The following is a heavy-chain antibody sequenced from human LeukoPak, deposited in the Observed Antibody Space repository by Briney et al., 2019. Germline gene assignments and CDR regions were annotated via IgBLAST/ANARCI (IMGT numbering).Heavy chain of an antibody. CDR2: INHSGST. Sequence: PSETLSLTCAVCGGSFSGYYWSWIRQPPGKGLEWIGEINHSGSTNYNPSLKSRVTISLDTSKNQFSLKLSSVTAADTAVYYCARDKRDSSSFDYWGQGTLVTVSS. CDR1: GGSFSGYY. CDR3: ARDKRDSSSFDY. V-gene: IGHV4-34*01. J-gene: IGHJ4*02. D-gene: IGHD6-6*01.